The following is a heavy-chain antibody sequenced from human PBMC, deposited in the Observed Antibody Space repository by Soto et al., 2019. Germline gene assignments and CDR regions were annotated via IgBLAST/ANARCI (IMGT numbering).Heavy chain of an antibody. CDR3: AASSSVAAAGYFKF. J-gene: IGHJ4*02. V-gene: IGHV1-69*01. Sequence: QVQLVQSGAEVKEPGSSVKVSCKATGDLFNNYAFNWVRQAPGQGLEWMGRISPLFSTTNYAQKSQGRVTICAVELTTIVYLEVSNLESEDTAMYYCAASSSVAAAGYFKFRGQGTLVTVSP. CDR2: ISPLFSTT. D-gene: IGHD6-13*01. CDR1: GDLFNNYA.